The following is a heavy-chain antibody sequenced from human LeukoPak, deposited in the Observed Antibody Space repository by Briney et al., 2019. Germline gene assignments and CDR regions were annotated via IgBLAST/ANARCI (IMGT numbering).Heavy chain of an antibody. CDR2: ISGSGGST. V-gene: IGHV3-23*01. D-gene: IGHD4-17*01. Sequence: GGSLRLSCAASGFTFSDYSMNWVRQAPGKGLEWVSAISGSGGSTYYADSVKGRFTISRDNSKNTLYLQMNSLRAEDTAVYYCARETVTTFDYWGQGTLVTVSS. CDR1: GFTFSDYS. CDR3: ARETVTTFDY. J-gene: IGHJ4*02.